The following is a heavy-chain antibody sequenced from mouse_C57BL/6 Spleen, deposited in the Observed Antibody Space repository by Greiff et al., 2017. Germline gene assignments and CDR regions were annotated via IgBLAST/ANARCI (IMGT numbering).Heavy chain of an antibody. D-gene: IGHD1-1*01. V-gene: IGHV1-26*01. CDR3: ALYYGSSYGY. CDR1: GYTFTDYY. J-gene: IGHJ2*01. Sequence: VQLQQSGPELVKPGASVKISCKASGYTFTDYYMNWVKQSHGKSLEWLGDINPNNGCTSYNQKFKGKATLTVDKSSSTAYMELRSLTSEDSAVYYCALYYGSSYGYWGQGTTLTVSS. CDR2: INPNNGCT.